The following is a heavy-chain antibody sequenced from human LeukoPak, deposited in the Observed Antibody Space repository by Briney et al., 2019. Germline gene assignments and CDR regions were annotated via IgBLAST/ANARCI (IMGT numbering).Heavy chain of an antibody. J-gene: IGHJ4*02. CDR3: ARVPGDYSSGWFSSLDY. Sequence: GASVKVSCKVSGYTLTELSMHWVRQAPGKGLEWMGGFDPEDGETIYAQKFQGRVTMTEDTSTNTAYMELSSLRSEDTAVYYCARVPGDYSSGWFSSLDYWGQGTLVTVSS. CDR2: FDPEDGET. CDR1: GYTLTELS. V-gene: IGHV1-24*01. D-gene: IGHD6-19*01.